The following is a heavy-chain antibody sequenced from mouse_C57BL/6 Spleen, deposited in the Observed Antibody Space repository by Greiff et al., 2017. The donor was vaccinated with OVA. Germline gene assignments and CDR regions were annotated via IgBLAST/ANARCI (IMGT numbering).Heavy chain of an antibody. CDR1: GYTFTEYT. CDR3: ARHEEGGVYYGSFFAY. J-gene: IGHJ3*01. D-gene: IGHD1-1*01. Sequence: VQLQQSGAELVKPGASVKLSCKASGYTFTEYTIHWVKQRSGQGLEWIGWFYPGSGSIKYNEKFKDKATLTADKSSSTVYMELSRLTSEDSAVYFGARHEEGGVYYGSFFAYWGQGTLVTVSA. V-gene: IGHV1-62-2*01. CDR2: FYPGSGSI.